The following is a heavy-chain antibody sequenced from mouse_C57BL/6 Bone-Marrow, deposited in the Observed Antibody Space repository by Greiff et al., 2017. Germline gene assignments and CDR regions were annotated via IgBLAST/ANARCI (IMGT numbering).Heavy chain of an antibody. CDR1: GFNIKDDY. V-gene: IGHV14-4*01. J-gene: IGHJ4*01. CDR3: TRYYSNYLYAMDY. D-gene: IGHD2-5*01. CDR2: IDPENGDT. Sequence: VQLQQSGAELVRPGASVKLSCTASGFNIKDDYMHWVKQRPEQGLEWIGWIDPENGDTEYASKFQGKATITADTSSNTAYLQLSSLTSEDTAVYYCTRYYSNYLYAMDYWGQGTSVTVSS.